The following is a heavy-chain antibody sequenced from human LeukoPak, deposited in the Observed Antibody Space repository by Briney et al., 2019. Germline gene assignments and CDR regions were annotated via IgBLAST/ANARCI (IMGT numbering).Heavy chain of an antibody. J-gene: IGHJ4*02. CDR1: RGSISSSSYY. D-gene: IGHD1-14*01. V-gene: IGHV4-39*02. CDR2: VYYSGSS. Sequence: PSEPLSLTCTVSRGSISSSSYYWGWIRQPPGQGLELIGPVYYSGSSYCNPSLKSRVTLSVDTSKNHFSLMLRSVTAADTAVYYCARRGYNSAVTSYFGYWGQGTLVTVSS. CDR3: ARRGYNSAVTSYFGY.